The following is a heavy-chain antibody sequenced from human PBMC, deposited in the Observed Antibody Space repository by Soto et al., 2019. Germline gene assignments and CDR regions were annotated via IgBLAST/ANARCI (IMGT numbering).Heavy chain of an antibody. CDR1: GFTFSDNT. V-gene: IGHV3-30-3*01. CDR2: ISFDESNE. D-gene: IGHD2-15*01. Sequence: QVPLVESGGGVVQPGRSLRLSCAASGFTFSDNTMHWVRQAPGKGLEWVASISFDESNEYYADSAKGRFTISRDNYTNTLYLQMNSLRAEDTALYYCARDVAQYAHTTYYALAVWGQGTTVTVSS. J-gene: IGHJ6*02. CDR3: ARDVAQYAHTTYYALAV.